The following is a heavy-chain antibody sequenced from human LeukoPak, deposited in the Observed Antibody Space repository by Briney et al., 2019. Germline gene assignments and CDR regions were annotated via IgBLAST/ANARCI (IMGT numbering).Heavy chain of an antibody. CDR1: GDGVSSNSAT. J-gene: IGHJ6*03. Sequence: QTLSLTCAISGDGVSSNSATWNWIRQSPSRGLEWLGRTYYRSKWYNDYAVSVKSRITINPDTSKNQFSLQLNSVTPEDTAVYYCARGGTAAAGPYYYNYMDVWGKGTTVTVSS. CDR2: TYYRSKWYN. CDR3: ARGGTAAAGPYYYNYMDV. D-gene: IGHD6-13*01. V-gene: IGHV6-1*01.